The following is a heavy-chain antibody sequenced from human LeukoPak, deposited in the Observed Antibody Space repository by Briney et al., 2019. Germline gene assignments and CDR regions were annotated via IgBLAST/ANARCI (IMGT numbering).Heavy chain of an antibody. D-gene: IGHD3-10*01. CDR1: GGSISSGGYY. Sequence: SETLSPTCTVSGGSISSGGYYWSWIRQHPGKGLEWIGYIYYSGSTYYNPSLKSRVTISVDTSKNQFSLKLSSVTAADTAVYYCARVRWFFFDYWGQGTLVTVSS. CDR2: IYYSGST. J-gene: IGHJ4*02. CDR3: ARVRWFFFDY. V-gene: IGHV4-31*03.